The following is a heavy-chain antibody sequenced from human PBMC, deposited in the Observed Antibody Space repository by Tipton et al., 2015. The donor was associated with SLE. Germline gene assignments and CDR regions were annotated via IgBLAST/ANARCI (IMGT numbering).Heavy chain of an antibody. J-gene: IGHJ4*02. CDR2: IYYSGST. V-gene: IGHV4-39*07. D-gene: IGHD5-18*01. Sequence: LRLSCTVSGGSISSSSYYWGWIRQPPGKGLEWIGSIYYSGSTYYNPSLKSRVTISVDTSKNQFSLKLSSVTAADTAVYYCARVPGYSSSRYFDYWGQGTLVTVSS. CDR1: GGSISSSSYY. CDR3: ARVPGYSSSRYFDY.